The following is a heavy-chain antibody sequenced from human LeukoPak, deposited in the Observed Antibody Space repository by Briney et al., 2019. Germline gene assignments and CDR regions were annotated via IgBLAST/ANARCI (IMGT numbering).Heavy chain of an antibody. CDR2: IIPIFGTA. Sequence: ASVKVSCKASGYTFTSYGISWVRQAPGQGLEWMGGIIPIFGTANYAQKFQGRVTITADESTSTAYMELSSLRSEDTAVYYCARKGGIVVVPAAIPWYFDLWGRGTLVTVSS. D-gene: IGHD2-2*01. CDR3: ARKGGIVVVPAAIPWYFDL. CDR1: GYTFTSYG. J-gene: IGHJ2*01. V-gene: IGHV1-69*13.